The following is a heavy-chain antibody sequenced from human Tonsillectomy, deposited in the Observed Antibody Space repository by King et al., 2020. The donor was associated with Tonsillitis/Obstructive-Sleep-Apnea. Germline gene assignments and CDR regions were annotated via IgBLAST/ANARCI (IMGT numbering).Heavy chain of an antibody. D-gene: IGHD6-19*01. CDR3: ARGSTSGWYRNDY. Sequence: VQLQESGPGLVKPSETLSLTCTVSGGSISSYYWSWVRQPPGKGLEWIGYIYYDGSTTYNPSLKSRLTIPVDTSKNQFSLKLSSVTAAVTAVYFCARGSTSGWYRNDYWGQGALVTVSS. V-gene: IGHV4-59*01. J-gene: IGHJ4*02. CDR1: GGSISSYY. CDR2: IYYDGST.